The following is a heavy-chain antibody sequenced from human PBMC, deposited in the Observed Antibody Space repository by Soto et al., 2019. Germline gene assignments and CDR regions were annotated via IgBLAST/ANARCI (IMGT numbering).Heavy chain of an antibody. CDR2: IIPILGIA. Sequence: QVQLVQSGAEVKKPGSSVKVSCKASGGTFSSYTISWVRQAPGQGLEWMGRIIPILGIANYAQKFQGRVTITADKSTSTAYMELSSLRSEDTAVYYCARSLYCSGGSCYYYYYYMDVWGEGTTVTVSS. D-gene: IGHD2-15*01. CDR3: ARSLYCSGGSCYYYYYYMDV. J-gene: IGHJ6*03. V-gene: IGHV1-69*02. CDR1: GGTFSSYT.